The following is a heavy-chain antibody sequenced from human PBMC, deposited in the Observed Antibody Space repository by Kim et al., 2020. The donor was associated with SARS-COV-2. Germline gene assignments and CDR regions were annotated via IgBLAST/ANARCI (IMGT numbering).Heavy chain of an antibody. J-gene: IGHJ4*02. V-gene: IGHV3-33*06. CDR1: GFTFSGYG. CDR2: IRSDGSHK. CDR3: ANFES. Sequence: GGSLRLSCAASGFTFSGYGMHWVRQAPGKGLECVAVIRSDGSHKYYADSVKGRFTISRDNSKNMVYLQMNSLRAEDTAVYYCANFESWGQGTLVTVSS.